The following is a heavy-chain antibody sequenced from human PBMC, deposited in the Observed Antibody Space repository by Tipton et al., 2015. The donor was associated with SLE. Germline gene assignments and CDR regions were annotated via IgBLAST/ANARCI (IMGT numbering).Heavy chain of an antibody. CDR2: IYTSGST. CDR3: AKGTRIAVAGTGGYYYYMDV. D-gene: IGHD6-19*01. V-gene: IGHV4-4*08. CDR1: GGSISSYY. J-gene: IGHJ6*03. Sequence: TLSLTCTVSGGSISSYYWSWIRQPPGKGLEWIGYIYTSGSTNYNPPLQSRVTISVDTSKNQFSLKLSSVTAADTAVYYCAKGTRIAVAGTGGYYYYMDVWGKGTTVTVSS.